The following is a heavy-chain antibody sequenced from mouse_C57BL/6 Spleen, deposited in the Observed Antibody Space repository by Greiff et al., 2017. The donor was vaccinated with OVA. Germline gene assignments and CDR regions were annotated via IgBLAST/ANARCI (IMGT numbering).Heavy chain of an antibody. V-gene: IGHV5-4*03. Sequence: EVKLMESGGGLVKPGGSLKLSCAASGFTFSSYAMSWVRQTPEKRLEWVATISDGGSYTYYPDNVKGRFTISSDNAKNNLYLQMSHLKSEDTAMYYCARDEGYGNHPFFDYWGQGTTLTVSS. CDR2: ISDGGSYT. CDR3: ARDEGYGNHPFFDY. CDR1: GFTFSSYA. J-gene: IGHJ2*01. D-gene: IGHD2-10*02.